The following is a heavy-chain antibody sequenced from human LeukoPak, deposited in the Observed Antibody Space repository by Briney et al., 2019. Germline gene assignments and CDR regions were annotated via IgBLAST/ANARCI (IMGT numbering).Heavy chain of an antibody. V-gene: IGHV3-21*01. D-gene: IGHD1-14*01. Sequence: GGSLRLSCAASGFTFDDYGMSWVRQAPGKGLEWVSSISSSGSYIYYADSVKGRFTISRDNAKKSLYLQMNSLRAEDTAVYYCARVGPWVNPDYYYYCMDVWGKGTTVTVSS. CDR3: ARVGPWVNPDYYYYCMDV. J-gene: IGHJ6*03. CDR1: GFTFDDYG. CDR2: ISSSGSYI.